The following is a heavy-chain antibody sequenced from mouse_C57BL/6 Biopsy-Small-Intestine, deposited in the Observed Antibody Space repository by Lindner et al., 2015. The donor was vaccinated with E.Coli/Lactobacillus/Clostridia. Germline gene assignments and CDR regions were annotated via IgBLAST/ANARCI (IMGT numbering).Heavy chain of an antibody. J-gene: IGHJ2*01. CDR2: IIPIFGTA. CDR1: GGTFISYG. CDR3: ARDPIATAGNYFDY. V-gene: IGHV1-81*01. Sequence: SVKVSCKASGGTFISYGYSWVRQAPGQGLEWVGGIIPIFGTADYAQKFRGRATITADESTSTAYMEMSSLRSEDTAVYYCARDPIATAGNYFDYWGQGTLVTVSS. D-gene: IGHD2-5*01.